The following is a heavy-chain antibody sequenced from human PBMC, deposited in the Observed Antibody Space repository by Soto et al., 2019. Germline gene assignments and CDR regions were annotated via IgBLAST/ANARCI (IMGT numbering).Heavy chain of an antibody. CDR2: IIPILGIA. CDR3: AYERIENYYYYYMDV. V-gene: IGHV1-69*02. CDR1: GGTFGSYT. D-gene: IGHD3-3*01. Sequence: QVQLVQSGAEVKKPGSSVKVSCKASGGTFGSYTISWVRQAPGQGLEWMGRIIPILGIANYAQKFQGRVTITADKSTSTAYMELSSLRSEDTAVYYCAYERIENYYYYYMDVWGKGTTVTVSS. J-gene: IGHJ6*03.